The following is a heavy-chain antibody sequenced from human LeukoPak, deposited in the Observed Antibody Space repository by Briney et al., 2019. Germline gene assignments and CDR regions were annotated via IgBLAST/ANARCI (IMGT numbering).Heavy chain of an antibody. V-gene: IGHV1-18*01. D-gene: IGHD3-9*01. Sequence: GASVKVSCKASGYTFTSYGISWVRQAPGQGLEWMGWISAYNGNTNYAQKLQGRVTMTTDTSTSTAYMELRSLRSDDTAVYYCARDKYAYDILTGYSYYYYYGMDVWGQGTTVTVSS. CDR3: ARDKYAYDILTGYSYYYYYGMDV. CDR2: ISAYNGNT. CDR1: GYTFTSYG. J-gene: IGHJ6*02.